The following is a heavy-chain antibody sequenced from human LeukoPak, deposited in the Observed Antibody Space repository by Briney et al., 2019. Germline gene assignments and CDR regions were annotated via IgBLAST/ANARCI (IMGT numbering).Heavy chain of an antibody. CDR2: ISSSGST. D-gene: IGHD3-22*01. J-gene: IGHJ3*02. V-gene: IGHV4-61*02. CDR3: ARGPYSYDSSGAFDI. CDR1: GDSISSGDYY. Sequence: SETLSLTCTVPGDSISSGDYYWSWIRQPAGKGLEWIGRISSSGSTNYNPSLKSRVTTSVDTSKNQFSLKLSSVTAADTAVYFCARGPYSYDSSGAFDIWGQGTMVTVSS.